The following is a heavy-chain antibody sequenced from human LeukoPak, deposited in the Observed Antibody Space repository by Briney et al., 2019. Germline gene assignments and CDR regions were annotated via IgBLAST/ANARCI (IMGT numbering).Heavy chain of an antibody. D-gene: IGHD6-6*01. CDR1: AFTFSSYA. CDR3: AKVSIAAWYYYYGMDV. Sequence: PGGSMTLSSAASAFTFSSYAMSWVRPAAGKVLEWVSAISGSGGSTYYADSVKGRFTISRDNSKNTLYLQMNSLRAEDTAVYYCAKVSIAAWYYYYGMDVWGQGTTVTVSS. CDR2: ISGSGGST. J-gene: IGHJ6*02. V-gene: IGHV3-23*01.